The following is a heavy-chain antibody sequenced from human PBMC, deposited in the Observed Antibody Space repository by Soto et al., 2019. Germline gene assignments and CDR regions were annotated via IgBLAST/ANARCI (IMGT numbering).Heavy chain of an antibody. Sequence: ASETLSLTCAVSGGSISSGGYSWSWIRQPPGKGLEWIGYIYHSGSTYYNPSLKSRVTISVDRSKNQFSLKLSSVTAADTAVYYCARVLLGFGGGDAFDIWGQGTMVTVS. CDR2: IYHSGST. V-gene: IGHV4-30-2*01. J-gene: IGHJ3*02. D-gene: IGHD2-21*01. CDR3: ARVLLGFGGGDAFDI. CDR1: GGSISSGGYS.